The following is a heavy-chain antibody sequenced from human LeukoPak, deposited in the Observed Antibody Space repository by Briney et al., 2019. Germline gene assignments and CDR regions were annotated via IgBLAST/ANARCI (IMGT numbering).Heavy chain of an antibody. CDR3: AKDSCQHGYYYGMDV. V-gene: IGHV3-23*01. J-gene: IGHJ6*02. Sequence: GGSLRLSCAASGFTFSSYAMSWVRQAPGKGLEWVSAISGSGGSTYYADSVKGRFTISRDNSKNTLYLQMNSLRAEDTAVYYCAKDSCQHGYYYGMDVWGQGTTVTVSS. CDR2: ISGSGGST. CDR1: GFTFSSYA.